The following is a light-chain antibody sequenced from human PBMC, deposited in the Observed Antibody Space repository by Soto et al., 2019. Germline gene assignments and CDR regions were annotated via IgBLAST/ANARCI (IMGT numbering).Light chain of an antibody. CDR2: EVS. V-gene: IGLV2-14*01. CDR1: SSDVGTYNY. Sequence: QSALTQPASVSGSPGQSITISCTGTSSDVGTYNYVSWYQQHPGKVPKLIISEVSSRPSGVSDRFSGSKSGNTASLTISGLQAEDEAHYYCSSYTSISTWVFGGGTKLTVL. J-gene: IGLJ3*02. CDR3: SSYTSISTWV.